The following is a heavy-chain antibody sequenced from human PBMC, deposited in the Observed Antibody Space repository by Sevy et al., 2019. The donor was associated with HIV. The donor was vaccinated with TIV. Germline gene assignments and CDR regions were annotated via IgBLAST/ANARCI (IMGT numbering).Heavy chain of an antibody. CDR2: TYHSGST. J-gene: IGHJ4*02. Sequence: SETLSLTCAVSGYSISSGFYWGWIRQPPGKGLEWIVLTYHSGSTYYNSSLQSRVTISVDTSKNQFSLELTSVTAADTAVYYCARLGIAVAGYFDYWGQGTLVTVSS. CDR3: ARLGIAVAGYFDY. V-gene: IGHV4-38-2*01. D-gene: IGHD6-19*01. CDR1: GYSISSGFY.